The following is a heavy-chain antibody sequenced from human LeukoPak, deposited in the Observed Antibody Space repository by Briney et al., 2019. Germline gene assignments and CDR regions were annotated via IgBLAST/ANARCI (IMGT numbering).Heavy chain of an antibody. CDR3: AKESYIGFPWLRSEFDY. D-gene: IGHD5-12*01. V-gene: IGHV3-23*01. CDR1: GFTFSSYA. J-gene: IGHJ4*02. CDR2: ISGSGGST. Sequence: GGSLRLSCAASGFTFSSYAMSWVRQAPGKGLEWVSAISGSGGSTYYADSVKGRFTISRDNSKNTLYLQMNSLRAEDTAVYYCAKESYIGFPWLRSEFDYWGQGTLVTVSS.